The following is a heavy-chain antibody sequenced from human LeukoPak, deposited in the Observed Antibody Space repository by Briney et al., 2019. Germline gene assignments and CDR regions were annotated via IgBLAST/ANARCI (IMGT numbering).Heavy chain of an antibody. CDR2: IRYDGSNK. D-gene: IGHD3-10*01. V-gene: IGHV3-30*02. Sequence: SGGSLRLSCAASGFTFSSYAMSWVRQAPGKGLEWVAFIRYDGSNKYFADSVKGRFTISRDSSKNTLYLQMNSLRVDDTAVYYCAKDGTRGIRFGKIPHYFDYWGQGTLVTVSS. CDR3: AKDGTRGIRFGKIPHYFDY. J-gene: IGHJ4*02. CDR1: GFTFSSYA.